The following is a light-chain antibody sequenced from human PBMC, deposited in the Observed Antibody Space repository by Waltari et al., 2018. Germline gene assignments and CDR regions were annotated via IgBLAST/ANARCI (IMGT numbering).Light chain of an antibody. Sequence: EIVMTQSPATLSVSPGERATLSCRASQSVGDNLAWYQRKPGQAPRLLLFGASTRATGIPARCSGSGSGTEFTLTISSLQSEDFATYYCQQYFAWPPVHTFGQGTTLEIK. CDR2: GAS. CDR1: QSVGDN. CDR3: QQYFAWPPVHT. J-gene: IGKJ2*01. V-gene: IGKV3-15*01.